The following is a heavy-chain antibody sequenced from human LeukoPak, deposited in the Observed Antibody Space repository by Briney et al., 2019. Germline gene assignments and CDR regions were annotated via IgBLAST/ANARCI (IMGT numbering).Heavy chain of an antibody. CDR1: GFTFNFFD. D-gene: IGHD6-19*01. J-gene: IGHJ4*02. V-gene: IGHV3-23*01. CDR3: AKDQGWYYFDY. CDR2: ISGSGGST. Sequence: GGSLRLSCAASGFTFNFFDMNWVRQAPGKGLEWVSTISGSGGSTYYADSVKGRFTISRDNSKNTLYLQMNSLRAEDTAVYYCAKDQGWYYFDYWGQGTLVTVSS.